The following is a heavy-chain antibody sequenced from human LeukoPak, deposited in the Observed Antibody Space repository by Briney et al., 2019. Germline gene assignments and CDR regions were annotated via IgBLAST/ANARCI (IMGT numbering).Heavy chain of an antibody. J-gene: IGHJ4*02. CDR2: IYHSGST. CDR1: GYSISSGYY. D-gene: IGHD3-3*01. CDR3: ARSPLYDFWSGYYDY. Sequence: SETLPLTCTVSGYSISSGYYWGWIRQPPVKGLEWSGSIYHSGSTYYNPSLKSRVTISVDTSKNQFSLKLSSVTAADTAVYYCARSPLYDFWSGYYDYWGQGTLVTVSS. V-gene: IGHV4-38-2*02.